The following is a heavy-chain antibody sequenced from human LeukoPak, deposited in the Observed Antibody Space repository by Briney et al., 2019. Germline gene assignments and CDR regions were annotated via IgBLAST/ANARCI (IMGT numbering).Heavy chain of an antibody. V-gene: IGHV3-48*01. CDR1: GFSFSSYS. J-gene: IGHJ3*02. Sequence: GGSLRLSCAASGFSFSSYSMNWARQSPGKGLEWDSYISSSSSTISYADSVKGRFTISRDNAKNSLYLQMNSLRAEDTAVYYCARLRTYYYGSGSFSAAFDIWGQGTMVTVSS. D-gene: IGHD3-10*01. CDR2: ISSSSSTI. CDR3: ARLRTYYYGSGSFSAAFDI.